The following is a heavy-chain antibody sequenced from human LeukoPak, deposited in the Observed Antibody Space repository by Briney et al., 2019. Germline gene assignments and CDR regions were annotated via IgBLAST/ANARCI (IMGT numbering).Heavy chain of an antibody. CDR3: ARAPTFSGWFDY. J-gene: IGHJ4*02. V-gene: IGHV3-21*01. CDR2: ISSSSSYI. D-gene: IGHD6-19*01. Sequence: GGSLRLSCSASGFTFSSYNMNWVRQAPGKGLEWVSSISSSSSYIYYADSVKGRFTISRDNAKNSLYLQMNSLRVEDTAVYYCARAPTFSGWFDYWGQGTLVTVSS. CDR1: GFTFSSYN.